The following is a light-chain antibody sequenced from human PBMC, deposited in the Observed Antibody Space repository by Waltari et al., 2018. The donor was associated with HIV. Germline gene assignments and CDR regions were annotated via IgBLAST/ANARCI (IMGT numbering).Light chain of an antibody. Sequence: EIVLTQSPGTLSLSPGERAPLSCRASQSVSSSYLAWYQQKPGQAPRLHIYGSSSMATGSPDRFSVSGSGTDFTLTISRLEPEDFAVYYCQQYGSSPPYSFGQGTKLEIK. V-gene: IGKV3-20*01. CDR1: QSVSSSY. CDR2: GSS. J-gene: IGKJ2*03. CDR3: QQYGSSPPYS.